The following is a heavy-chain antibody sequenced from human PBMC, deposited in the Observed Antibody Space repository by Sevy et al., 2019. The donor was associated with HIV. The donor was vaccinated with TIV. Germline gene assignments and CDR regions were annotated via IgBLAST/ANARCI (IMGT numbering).Heavy chain of an antibody. J-gene: IGHJ4*02. CDR2: ISYDGSNK. V-gene: IGHV3-30*18. Sequence: GGSLRLSCAASGFTFSSYGMHWVRQAPGKGLEWVAVISYDGSNKYYADSVKGRFTISRDNSKNTLYLQMNSLRAGDTGGFYCSKGAGVTGFPPAYFDYWGQGTLVTVSS. CDR3: SKGAGVTGFPPAYFDY. D-gene: IGHD3-9*01. CDR1: GFTFSSYG.